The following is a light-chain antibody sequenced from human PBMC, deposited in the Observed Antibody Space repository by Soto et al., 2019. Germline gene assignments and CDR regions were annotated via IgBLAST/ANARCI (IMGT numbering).Light chain of an antibody. CDR3: QQYSTFPHT. CDR2: GKS. V-gene: IGKV3-20*01. Sequence: ERALTQSPRTLSLSPGETATLSSRASQSVDNKYFAWYQQKPCQAPRLLISGKSNSATGIPNRISGSASGKDFTITISRLAPEDFVVYYCQQYSTFPHTFGQGTKLEVK. CDR1: QSVDNKY. J-gene: IGKJ2*01.